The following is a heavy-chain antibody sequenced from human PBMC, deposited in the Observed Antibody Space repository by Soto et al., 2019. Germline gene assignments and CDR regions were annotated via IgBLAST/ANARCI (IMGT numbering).Heavy chain of an antibody. CDR3: ARVDSSMFEGGGWFDP. D-gene: IGHD3-10*02. CDR1: GGTFNRQA. V-gene: IGHV1-69*05. J-gene: IGHJ5*02. Sequence: QVVQSGAEVKKPGSSVKVSCKASGGTFNRQAFSWVRQAPGQGLEWMGGFIPIFGTTDYSQKFQGRVTITPDEATSTAYMELSSLTSDDTAVYYCARVDSSMFEGGGWFDPWGQGTLVTVSS. CDR2: FIPIFGTT.